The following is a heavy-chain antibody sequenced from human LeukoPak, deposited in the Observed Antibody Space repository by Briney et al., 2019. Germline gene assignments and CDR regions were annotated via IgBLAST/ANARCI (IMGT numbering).Heavy chain of an antibody. CDR3: ARERGYYYYYYMDV. CDR1: GGSISSYY. D-gene: IGHD3-10*01. Sequence: SETLSLTCTVSGGSISSYYWSWIRQPPGKGLEWIGYIYYSGSTNYNPSLKSRVTISVDTSKNQFSLKLSSVTAADTAVYYCARERGYYYYYYMDVWGKGTTVTVSS. V-gene: IGHV4-59*12. CDR2: IYYSGST. J-gene: IGHJ6*03.